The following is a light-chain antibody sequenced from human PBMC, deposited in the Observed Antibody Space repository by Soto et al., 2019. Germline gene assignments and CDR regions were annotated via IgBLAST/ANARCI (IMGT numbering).Light chain of an antibody. CDR2: DHK. CDR3: GTWESSLSNVI. J-gene: IGLJ2*01. Sequence: QSVLTQPPSVSAAPGQTVTISCSGSNSNIGNNDVSWYQQLPGTAPKLLMYDHKKRPSGIPARFSGSKSGTTASLRITGLQTGDEAEYYGGTWESSLSNVIFGGGTKLTVL. CDR1: NSNIGNND. V-gene: IGLV1-51*01.